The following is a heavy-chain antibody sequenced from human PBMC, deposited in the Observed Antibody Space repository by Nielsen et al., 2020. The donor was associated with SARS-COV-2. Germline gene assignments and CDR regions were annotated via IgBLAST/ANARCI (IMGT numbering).Heavy chain of an antibody. V-gene: IGHV4-34*01. Sequence: SETLSLTCAVYGGSFSGHYWSWIRQPPGKGLEWIGEINHSGSTNYNPSLKSRVTISVDTSKNQFSLKLSSVTAADTAVYYCAPSILSPWGYWGQGTLVTVSS. CDR2: INHSGST. J-gene: IGHJ4*02. CDR1: GGSFSGHY. D-gene: IGHD3-16*01. CDR3: APSILSPWGY.